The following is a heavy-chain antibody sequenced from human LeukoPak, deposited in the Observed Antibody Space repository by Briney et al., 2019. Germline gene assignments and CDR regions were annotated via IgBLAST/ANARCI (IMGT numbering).Heavy chain of an antibody. Sequence: GGSLRLSCSATGFTFSRYAMHWVRQAPGKGLEYVSAISSNGGSTYYADSVKGRFTISRDNSKNTLYLQMSSLRAEDTAVYYCVKDGSGSYYTYYFDYWGQGTLVTVSS. D-gene: IGHD3-10*01. V-gene: IGHV3-64D*06. CDR2: ISSNGGST. J-gene: IGHJ4*02. CDR3: VKDGSGSYYTYYFDY. CDR1: GFTFSRYA.